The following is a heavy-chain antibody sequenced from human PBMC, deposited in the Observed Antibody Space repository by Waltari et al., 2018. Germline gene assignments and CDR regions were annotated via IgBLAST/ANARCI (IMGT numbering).Heavy chain of an antibody. Sequence: QVALQESGPGLVKPSETLSLTCKVSGYSISRNYFWGWLRQPPGKGPEWIGSIFHSGSTYYNPSLKSRVTISVDTSKNQFSLKLISVTAADTAVYYCARVAYSDFWSDYSSRPSFDYWGPGTLVTVSS. CDR2: IFHSGST. D-gene: IGHD3-3*01. CDR1: GYSISRNYF. CDR3: ARVAYSDFWSDYSSRPSFDY. V-gene: IGHV4-38-2*02. J-gene: IGHJ4*02.